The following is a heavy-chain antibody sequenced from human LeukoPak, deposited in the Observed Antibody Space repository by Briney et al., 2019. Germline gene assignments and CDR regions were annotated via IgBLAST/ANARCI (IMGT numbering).Heavy chain of an antibody. CDR1: GFTFSNYG. D-gene: IGHD3-10*01. V-gene: IGHV3-30*02. Sequence: GGSLRLSCAASGFTFSNYGMHLVRLAPGKGLEWVAFIRYDGTIKYYVDSVKGRFTVSRDNSKNTLYLQMNSLRAEDTAVYYCAKDVNIGGDYFDYWGQGTLVTVSS. J-gene: IGHJ4*02. CDR2: IRYDGTIK. CDR3: AKDVNIGGDYFDY.